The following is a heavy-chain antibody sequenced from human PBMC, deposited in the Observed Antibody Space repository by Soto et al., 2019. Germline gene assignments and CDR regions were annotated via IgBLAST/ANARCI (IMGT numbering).Heavy chain of an antibody. Sequence: PGGSLRLSCAASGFTFNMYAMSWVRQAPGKGLEWVSGIGGSGTNTYYADFVKGRFTISRDNSKNTLYLQMDSLRAEDTAIYYCAKDLITMIVVVIRRFDYWGQGPLVTVSS. CDR2: IGGSGTNT. J-gene: IGHJ4*02. D-gene: IGHD3-22*01. V-gene: IGHV3-23*01. CDR3: AKDLITMIVVVIRRFDY. CDR1: GFTFNMYA.